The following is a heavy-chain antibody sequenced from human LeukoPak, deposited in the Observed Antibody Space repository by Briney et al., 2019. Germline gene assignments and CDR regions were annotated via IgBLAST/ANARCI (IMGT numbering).Heavy chain of an antibody. V-gene: IGHV4-61*02. CDR3: ARVQSPGDGTNPFDY. CDR1: GDSIGRGSYY. CDR2: IFNTGST. D-gene: IGHD2-8*01. Sequence: PSQTLSLTCAVSGDSIGRGSYYWGWIRQPAGKAPEWIGRIFNTGSTSYNPSLKSRVTISVDTSKNQFSLKLSSVSAADTAVFYCARVQSPGDGTNPFDYWGQGTLVTVSS. J-gene: IGHJ4*02.